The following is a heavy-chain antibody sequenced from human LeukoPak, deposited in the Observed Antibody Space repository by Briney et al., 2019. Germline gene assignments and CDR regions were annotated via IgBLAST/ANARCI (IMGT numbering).Heavy chain of an antibody. V-gene: IGHV3-30-3*01. CDR2: ISYDGSNK. J-gene: IGHJ4*02. Sequence: GGSLRLSCAASGFTFSSYAMHWVRQAPGKGLEWVAVISYDGSNKYYADSAKGRFTISRDNSKNTLYLQMNSLRAEDTAVYYCARGQYQLPGNFDYWGQGTLVTVSS. D-gene: IGHD2-2*01. CDR3: ARGQYQLPGNFDY. CDR1: GFTFSSYA.